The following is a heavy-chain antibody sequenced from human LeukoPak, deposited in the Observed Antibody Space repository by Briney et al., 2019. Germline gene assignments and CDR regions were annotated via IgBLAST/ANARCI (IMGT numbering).Heavy chain of an antibody. CDR1: GGSFSGYY. Sequence: LSLTCAVYGGSFSGYYWSWIRQAPGKGLEWVSTIKGIGPTTYYADSVKGRFTISRDNAKNSLFLQMSSLRVDDTAIYYCARAGEMRYMDVWGKGTAVIVSS. J-gene: IGHJ6*03. D-gene: IGHD5-24*01. CDR3: ARAGEMRYMDV. CDR2: IKGIGPTT. V-gene: IGHV3-11*04.